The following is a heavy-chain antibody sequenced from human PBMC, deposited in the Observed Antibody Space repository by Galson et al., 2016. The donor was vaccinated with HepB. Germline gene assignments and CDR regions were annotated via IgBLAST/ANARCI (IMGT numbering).Heavy chain of an antibody. CDR3: ARDNKELGFDY. CDR2: IWYDGSNK. V-gene: IGHV3-33*01. J-gene: IGHJ4*02. Sequence: SLRLSCAASGFTFSTYGMHWVRQAPGKGLEWVAIIWYDGSNKYYVDSVKGRFTISIDNSKNTLYLQMHSLRAEDTAVYYRARDNKELGFDYWGQGTLVTVSS. D-gene: IGHD3-10*01. CDR1: GFTFSTYG.